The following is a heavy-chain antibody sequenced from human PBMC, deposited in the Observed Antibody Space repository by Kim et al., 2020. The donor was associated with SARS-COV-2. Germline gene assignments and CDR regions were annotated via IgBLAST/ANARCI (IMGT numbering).Heavy chain of an antibody. J-gene: IGHJ6*02. Sequence: ASVKVSCKASGNIFRNYGVNWVRQAPGQGLEWMGWTKGDTCNAIYAPDFSGRFDFSLDTAGSTAFLEISGLKAEDTGVYYCAKDGGEVDIVATTRAYNYYGLDVWRQGTTVIVSS. CDR1: GNIFRNYG. V-gene: IGHV7-4-1*02. D-gene: IGHD5-12*01. CDR3: AKDGGEVDIVATTRAYNYYGLDV. CDR2: TKGDTCNA.